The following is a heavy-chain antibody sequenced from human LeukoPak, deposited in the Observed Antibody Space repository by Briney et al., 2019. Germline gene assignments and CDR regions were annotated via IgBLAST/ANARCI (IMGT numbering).Heavy chain of an antibody. V-gene: IGHV3-48*03. CDR1: GFTFSSYE. D-gene: IGHD2-15*01. CDR3: ASLRGWAFDI. J-gene: IGHJ3*02. CDR2: ISSSGSTI. Sequence: GGSLRLSFAASGFTFSSYEMNWVRQAPGKGLEWVSYISSSGSTIYYADSVKGRFTISRDNAKNSLYLQMNSLRAEDTAVYYCASLRGWAFDIWGQGTMVTVSS.